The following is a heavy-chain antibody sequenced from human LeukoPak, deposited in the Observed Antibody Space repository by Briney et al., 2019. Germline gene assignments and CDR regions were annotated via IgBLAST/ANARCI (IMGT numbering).Heavy chain of an antibody. CDR3: ARDSYSSSSAVDY. V-gene: IGHV4-39*07. D-gene: IGHD6-6*01. CDR1: GFTFSSYG. Sequence: GTLRLSCAASGFTFSSYGMSWVRQPPGKGLEWIGSIYYSGSTYYNPSLKSRVTISVDTSKNQFSLKLSSVTAADTGVYYCARDSYSSSSAVDYWGQGTLVTVSS. J-gene: IGHJ4*02. CDR2: IYYSGST.